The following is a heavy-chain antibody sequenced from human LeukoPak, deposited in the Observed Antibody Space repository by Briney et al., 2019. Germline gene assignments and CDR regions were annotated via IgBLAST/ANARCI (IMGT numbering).Heavy chain of an antibody. CDR2: IYHTGTT. Sequence: SETLSLTCIVSGGSIINYSYYWGWIRQPPGKGLEWIGSIYHTGTTFYSPSLQSRVTISVDTSKNQFSLKLSSVTAADTAVYYCARGQPYYFDYWGQGALVTVSS. D-gene: IGHD1-14*01. CDR1: GGSIINYSYY. V-gene: IGHV4-39*07. CDR3: ARGQPYYFDY. J-gene: IGHJ4*02.